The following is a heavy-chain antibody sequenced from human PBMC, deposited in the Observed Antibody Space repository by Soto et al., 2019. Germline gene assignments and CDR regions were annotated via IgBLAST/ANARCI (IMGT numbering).Heavy chain of an antibody. CDR3: ARDRGSSGWSDAFDI. CDR1: RFTFSSYS. CDR2: ISYDGSNK. J-gene: IGHJ3*02. Sequence: QMQLVESGGGLVQPGRSLRLSCAASRFTFSSYSMHWVRQAPGKGLEWVAIISYDGSNKNYADSVKGRFTISRDNSKNTLYLQMNILRAEDTAVYYRARDRGSSGWSDAFDIWGQGTMVTVSS. D-gene: IGHD6-19*01. V-gene: IGHV3-30-3*01.